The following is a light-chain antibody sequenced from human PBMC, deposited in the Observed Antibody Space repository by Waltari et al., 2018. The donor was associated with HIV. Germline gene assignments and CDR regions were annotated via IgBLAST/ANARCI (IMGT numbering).Light chain of an antibody. V-gene: IGLV1-47*01. CDR3: AAWDDSLSGWV. Sequence: QSMLTQPPSASGTPGQRVTISCSGSSSNIGRNYVSWYQQVPGTAPKLLSYRNNQRPSGAPDRFSGSKSGTAASLAISGLRSEDEADYYCAAWDDSLSGWVFGGGTKLTVL. J-gene: IGLJ3*02. CDR2: RNN. CDR1: SSNIGRNY.